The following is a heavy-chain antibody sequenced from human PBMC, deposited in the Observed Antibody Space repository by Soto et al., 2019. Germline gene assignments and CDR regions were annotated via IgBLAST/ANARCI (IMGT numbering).Heavy chain of an antibody. J-gene: IGHJ4*02. CDR3: AKDLLRVSYCPRTSGY. Sequence: PGGSLRLSCAAYGCSFSSYAMSWVRQAPGKGQEWDSASSGRGGSTYYADSVKSRFTISRDNSKNTQNLQMNSLRAEDTAEYYCAKDLLRVSYCPRTSGYWDQGPLVAVS. V-gene: IGHV3-23*01. CDR2: SSGRGGST. D-gene: IGHD1-26*01. CDR1: GCSFSSYA.